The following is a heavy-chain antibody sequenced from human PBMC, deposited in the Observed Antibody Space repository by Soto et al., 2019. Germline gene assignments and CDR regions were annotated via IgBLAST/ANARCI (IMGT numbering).Heavy chain of an antibody. D-gene: IGHD1-26*01. Sequence: DVQLGDSGGGLIQPGGSLRLSCAASGLRLSSFWVHLVRQAPGKGLACVARISRAGTTTTYADALKGRFPISRDNAKNPLCLLITNVTRDDTAGYYCVRGVGASAGSFEVWLQGTMVTVSS. J-gene: IGHJ3*01. V-gene: IGHV3-74*02. CDR1: GLRLSSFW. CDR3: VRGVGASAGSFEV. CDR2: ISRAGTTT.